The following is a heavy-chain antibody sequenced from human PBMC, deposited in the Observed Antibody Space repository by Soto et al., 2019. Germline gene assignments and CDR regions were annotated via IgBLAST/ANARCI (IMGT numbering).Heavy chain of an antibody. J-gene: IGHJ5*02. D-gene: IGHD3-10*01. CDR1: GYTFASYA. CDR3: ARAVTHNWCAP. V-gene: IGHV1-8*01. Sequence: QVQLVQSGAEVKKPGASVKVSCKASGYTFASYAINWVRQATGQGLEWMGWMNPNSGNAGYAQNFLGRVTMTRNTSITTACMELTGLTSEYTAVYYCARAVTHNWCAPWGQGTLVTVSS. CDR2: MNPNSGNA.